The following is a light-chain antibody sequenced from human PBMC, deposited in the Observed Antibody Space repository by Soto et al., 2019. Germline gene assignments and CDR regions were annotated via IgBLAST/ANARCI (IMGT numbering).Light chain of an antibody. CDR3: QQYGTSPIT. CDR1: QSVSSY. V-gene: IGKV3-20*01. CDR2: GAS. Sequence: EIVLTQSPATLSLSPGERATLSCRASQSVSSYLAWYQQKPGQAPRLLISGASSRATGIPDRFSGSGSGTDFILTISRLEPEDFALYLCQQYGTSPITFGQGTRLEIK. J-gene: IGKJ5*01.